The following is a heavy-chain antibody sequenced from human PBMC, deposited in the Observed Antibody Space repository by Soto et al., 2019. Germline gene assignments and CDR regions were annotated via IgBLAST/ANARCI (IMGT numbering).Heavy chain of an antibody. CDR2: ITIRTGDV. Sequence: GGSLRLSCEASGFTISECSMNWVRQAPGKGLEWLAYITIRTGDVLYADSVRGRFTISADNAENSVILQMNSLRDEDSAVYFCVRDRDLYRDMFHADLWGQGTLVTVSS. D-gene: IGHD3-10*02. CDR3: VRDRDLYRDMFHADL. CDR1: GFTISECS. J-gene: IGHJ4*01. V-gene: IGHV3-48*02.